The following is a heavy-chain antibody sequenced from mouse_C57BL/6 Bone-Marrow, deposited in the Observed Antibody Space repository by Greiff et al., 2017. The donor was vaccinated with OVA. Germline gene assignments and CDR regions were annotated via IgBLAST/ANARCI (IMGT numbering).Heavy chain of an antibody. CDR1: GFTFSSYA. CDR3: ARAYYGSSPPDY. CDR2: ISDGGSYT. V-gene: IGHV5-4*01. D-gene: IGHD1-1*01. Sequence: EVQGVESGGGLVKPGGSLKLSCAASGFTFSSYAMSWVRQTPEKRLEWVATISDGGSYTYYPDNVKGRFTISRDNAKNNLYLQMSHLKSEDTAMYYCARAYYGSSPPDYWGQGTTLTVSS. J-gene: IGHJ2*01.